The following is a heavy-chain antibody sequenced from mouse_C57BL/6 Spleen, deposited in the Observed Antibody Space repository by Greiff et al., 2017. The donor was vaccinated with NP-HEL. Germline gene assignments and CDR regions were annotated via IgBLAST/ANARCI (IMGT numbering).Heavy chain of an antibody. Sequence: VQLQQPGAELVMPGATVKLSCKASGYTFTSYWMHWVKQRPGQGLEWIGEIDPSDSYTNYNQKFKGKSTLTVDKSSSTAYMQLSSLTSEDSAVYYCARRGLRQGYYYAMDYWGQGTSVTVSS. CDR3: ARRGLRQGYYYAMDY. D-gene: IGHD2-4*01. CDR1: GYTFTSYW. V-gene: IGHV1-69*01. J-gene: IGHJ4*01. CDR2: IDPSDSYT.